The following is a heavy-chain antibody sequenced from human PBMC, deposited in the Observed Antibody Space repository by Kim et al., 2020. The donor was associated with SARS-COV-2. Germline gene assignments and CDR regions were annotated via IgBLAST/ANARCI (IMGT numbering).Heavy chain of an antibody. V-gene: IGHV4-39*01. CDR3: ARHNPIQRLFDY. CDR2: IYYSGST. Sequence: SETLYLTCTVSGGSISSSSYYWGWIRQPPGKGLEWIGSIYYSGSTYYNPSLKSRVTISVDTSKNQFSLKLSSVTAADTAVYYCARHNPIQRLFDYWGQGTLVTVSS. CDR1: GGSISSSSYY. D-gene: IGHD5-18*01. J-gene: IGHJ4*02.